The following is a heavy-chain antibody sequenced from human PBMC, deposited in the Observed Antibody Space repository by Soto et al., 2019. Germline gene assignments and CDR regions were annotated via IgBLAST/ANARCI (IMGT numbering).Heavy chain of an antibody. CDR2: IYYSGST. CDR1: GGSISSSSYY. D-gene: IGHD1-26*01. Sequence: SETLSLTCTVSGGSISSSSYYWGWIRQPPGKGLEWIGSIYYSGSTYYNPSLKSRVTISVDTSKNQFSLKLSSVTAADTAVYYCASTLKWELLRGFDYWGQGTLVTVSS. J-gene: IGHJ4*02. CDR3: ASTLKWELLRGFDY. V-gene: IGHV4-39*01.